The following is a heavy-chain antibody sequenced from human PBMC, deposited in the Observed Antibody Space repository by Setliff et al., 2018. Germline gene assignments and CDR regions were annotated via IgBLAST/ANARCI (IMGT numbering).Heavy chain of an antibody. CDR3: VRDAGDGYGVDAYAGGGFDF. Sequence: SETLSLTCTVSGGSVSDSTYYWGWVRQPPGKGLEWIGSIYYSGSTYYNPSLRSRVTISVDTSKNQFSLNVNSVIAADTAVYYCVRDAGDGYGVDAYAGGGFDFWGQGTMVTVSS. CDR1: GGSVSDSTYY. V-gene: IGHV4-39*02. CDR2: IYYSGST. J-gene: IGHJ3*01. D-gene: IGHD4-17*01.